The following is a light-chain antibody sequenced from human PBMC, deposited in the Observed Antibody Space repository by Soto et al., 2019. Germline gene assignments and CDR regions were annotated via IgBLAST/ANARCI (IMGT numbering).Light chain of an antibody. CDR2: HAS. CDR1: QSISNC. V-gene: IGKV1-5*01. Sequence: DIQMTQSTSTLSASVGDRVTITCRASQSISNCLAWYQPKPGTAPKVLLYHASNLQSGVPSRFSGSRSGTEFTLTVSSLQPDDFANYDCQQYNDSFTYTFGQGTKVDIK. J-gene: IGKJ2*01. CDR3: QQYNDSFTYT.